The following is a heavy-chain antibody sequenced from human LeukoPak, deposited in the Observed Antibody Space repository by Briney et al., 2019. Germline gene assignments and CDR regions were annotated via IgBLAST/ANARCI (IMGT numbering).Heavy chain of an antibody. D-gene: IGHD3-22*01. CDR2: ISYDGSNK. CDR3: AKVLGGYVPFDY. J-gene: IGHJ4*02. Sequence: GRSLRLSCAASGFTFSGYGMHWVRQAPGKGLEWVAVISYDGSNKYYADSVKGRFTISRDNSKNTLYLQMNSLRAEDTAVYYCAKVLGGYVPFDYWGQGTLVTVSS. CDR1: GFTFSGYG. V-gene: IGHV3-30*18.